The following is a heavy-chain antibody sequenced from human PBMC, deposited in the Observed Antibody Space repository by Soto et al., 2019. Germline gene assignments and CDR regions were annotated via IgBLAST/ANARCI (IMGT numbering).Heavy chain of an antibody. CDR2: FDPEDGET. J-gene: IGHJ4*02. D-gene: IGHD5-12*01. CDR1: GYTLTELS. V-gene: IGHV1-24*01. CDR3: ATAGEMATIFHY. Sequence: GASVKVSCKVSGYTLTELSMHWVRQAPGKGLEWMGGFDPEDGETIYAQKFQGRVTMTEDTSTDTAYMELSSLRSEDTAVYYCATAGEMATIFHYWGQGTLVTVSS.